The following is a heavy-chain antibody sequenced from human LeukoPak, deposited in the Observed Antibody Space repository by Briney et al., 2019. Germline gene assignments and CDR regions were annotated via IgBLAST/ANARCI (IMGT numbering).Heavy chain of an antibody. J-gene: IGHJ6*02. D-gene: IGHD6-13*01. CDR3: ARVRAIWEQQLSPYYYYYGMDV. V-gene: IGHV3-30*02. CDR2: IRYDGSNK. CDR1: GFTFSSYG. Sequence: PGGSLRLSCAASGFTFSSYGMHWVRQAPGKGLEWVAFIRYDGSNKYYADSVKGRFTISRDNSKNTLYLQMNSLRAEDTAVYYCARVRAIWEQQLSPYYYYYGMDVWGQGTTVTVSS.